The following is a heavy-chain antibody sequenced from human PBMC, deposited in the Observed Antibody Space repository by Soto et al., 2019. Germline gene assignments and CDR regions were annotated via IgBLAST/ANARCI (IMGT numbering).Heavy chain of an antibody. V-gene: IGHV4-61*01. D-gene: IGHD2-8*02. J-gene: IGHJ4*02. CDR2: IYYSGST. CDR3: ARDKITGLFDY. Sequence: SGPTLVNPTETLTLTCTVSGFSLSNPRMGVSWIRQPPGKGLEWIGYIYYSGSTNYNPSLKSRVTISVDTSKNQFSLKLTSVTAADTAVYYCARDKITGLFDYWGQGTLVTVSS. CDR1: GFSLSNPRMG.